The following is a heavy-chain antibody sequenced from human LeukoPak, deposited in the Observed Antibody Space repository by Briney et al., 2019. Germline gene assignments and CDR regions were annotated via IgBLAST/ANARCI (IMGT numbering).Heavy chain of an antibody. V-gene: IGHV3-48*01. D-gene: IGHD5-12*01. CDR3: ARDLDVDIVATTLHY. CDR1: RFAFSDYS. Sequence: GGSLRLSCTASRFAFSDYSMNWVRQAPGKGLEWLSYISGSGSAMYYADAVKGRFTISRDNSKNTLYLQMNSLRAEDTAVYYCARDLDVDIVATTLHYWGQGTLVTVSS. J-gene: IGHJ4*02. CDR2: ISGSGSAM.